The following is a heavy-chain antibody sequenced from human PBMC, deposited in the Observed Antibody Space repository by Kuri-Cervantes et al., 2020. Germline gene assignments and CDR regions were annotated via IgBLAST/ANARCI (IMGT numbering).Heavy chain of an antibody. CDR1: GGSISGYY. CDR3: ARVGDGDYVHD. D-gene: IGHD4-17*01. V-gene: IGHV4-59*01. Sequence: GSLRLACNVSGGSISGYYWSWIRQPPGKGLEWIGYIYYSGSTNYNTSLNSRVTISVDTSKNQFSRKLSSVTAADTAVYYCARVGDGDYVHDWGQGTLVTVSS. CDR2: IYYSGST. J-gene: IGHJ4*02.